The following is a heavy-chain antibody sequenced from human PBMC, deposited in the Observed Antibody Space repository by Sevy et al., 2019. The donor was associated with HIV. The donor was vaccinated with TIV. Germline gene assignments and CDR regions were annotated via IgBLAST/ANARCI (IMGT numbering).Heavy chain of an antibody. CDR3: ASYSGRPHHPYYYYYMDV. V-gene: IGHV1-2*02. D-gene: IGHD1-26*01. Sequence: ASVKVSCKASGYTFTGYYMHWVRQAPGQGLEWMGWINPNSGGTNYAQKFQGRVTMTRETSISTAYMELSRLRSDDTAVYYCASYSGRPHHPYYYYYMDVWGKGTTVTVSS. J-gene: IGHJ6*03. CDR1: GYTFTGYY. CDR2: INPNSGGT.